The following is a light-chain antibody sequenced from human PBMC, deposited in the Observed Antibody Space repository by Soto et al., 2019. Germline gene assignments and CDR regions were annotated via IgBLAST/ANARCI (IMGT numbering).Light chain of an antibody. Sequence: DIQMTQSPSSLSASVGDRVTITCRASQSITIYLNWYQQTPGKAPRLLIYGASTLQTGVPSRFSGSGPMTDFTLTISNLQPEDFATYYCQQTYSAPRTFGPGTKVDIK. CDR3: QQTYSAPRT. CDR1: QSITIY. J-gene: IGKJ1*01. CDR2: GAS. V-gene: IGKV1-39*01.